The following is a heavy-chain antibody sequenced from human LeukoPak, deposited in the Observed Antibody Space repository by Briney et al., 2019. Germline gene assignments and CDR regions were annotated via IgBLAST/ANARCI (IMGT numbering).Heavy chain of an antibody. Sequence: SETLSLTCTVSSYSISSGYYWGWIRQPPGKGLEWIGSIYHSGNTYYNPSLKSRLTISLDTSKNQFSLKLSSVTAADTAIYYCARDAKYYFGSRTYFFFEYWGQGTLLTVSS. CDR3: ARDAKYYFGSRTYFFFEY. D-gene: IGHD3-10*01. CDR2: IYHSGNT. J-gene: IGHJ4*02. CDR1: SYSISSGYY. V-gene: IGHV4-38-2*02.